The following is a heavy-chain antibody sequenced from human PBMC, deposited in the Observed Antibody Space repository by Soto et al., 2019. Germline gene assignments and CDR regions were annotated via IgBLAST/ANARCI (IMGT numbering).Heavy chain of an antibody. J-gene: IGHJ3*01. D-gene: IGHD2-2*01. V-gene: IGHV2-5*02. Sequence: QITLKESGPTLVKPTQTLTLTCTFSGFSLSTDGVGVGWIRQPPGKALEWLALIYWDDDQRYSPSLKTRLTITKDTCKNQVVLTMTNMDPVDTATYYCAHAYGGTSWPNDAFDVWGQGTVVTVSS. CDR3: AHAYGGTSWPNDAFDV. CDR1: GFSLSTDGVG. CDR2: IYWDDDQ.